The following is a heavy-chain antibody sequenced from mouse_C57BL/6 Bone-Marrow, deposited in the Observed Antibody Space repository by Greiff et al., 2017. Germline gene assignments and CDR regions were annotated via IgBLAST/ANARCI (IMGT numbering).Heavy chain of an antibody. CDR1: GYSFTDYN. CDR3: ATHSNQGAMDY. CDR2: INPNYGTT. V-gene: IGHV1-39*01. D-gene: IGHD2-5*01. J-gene: IGHJ4*01. Sequence: EVKLQESGPELVKPGASVKISCKASGYSFTDYNMNWVKQSNGKSLEWIGVINPNYGTTSYNQQFKGKATLTVDQSSSTAYMQLNSLTSEDSAVYYCATHSNQGAMDYWGQGTSVTVSS.